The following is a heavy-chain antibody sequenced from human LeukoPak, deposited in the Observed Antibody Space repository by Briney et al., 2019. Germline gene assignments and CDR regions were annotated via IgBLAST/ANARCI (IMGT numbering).Heavy chain of an antibody. V-gene: IGHV1-2*02. Sequence: GASVKVSCKASGYTFTRHYMHCGRQAPGQGLEWRGWINPKNAATNYAQKFQGRVTMTRDTSISTAYMELSRLRSDDTAVYSCARDLVLYGSGSYYKAVIFDYWGQGTLVTVSS. CDR1: GYTFTRHY. D-gene: IGHD3-10*01. J-gene: IGHJ4*02. CDR3: ARDLVLYGSGSYYKAVIFDY. CDR2: INPKNAAT.